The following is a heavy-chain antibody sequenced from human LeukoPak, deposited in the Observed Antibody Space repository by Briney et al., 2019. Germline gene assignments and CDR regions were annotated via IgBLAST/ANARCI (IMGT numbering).Heavy chain of an antibody. D-gene: IGHD3-10*01. J-gene: IGHJ4*02. CDR2: IYYSGST. CDR3: ARDALGGHATHFDY. CDR1: GGSISSYY. V-gene: IGHV4-59*01. Sequence: PSETLSLTCTVSGGSISSYYWSWIRQPPGKGLEWIGYIYYSGSTNYNPSLKSRVTISVDTSKNQFSLKLSSVTAADTAVYYCARDALGGHATHFDYWGQGTLVTVSS.